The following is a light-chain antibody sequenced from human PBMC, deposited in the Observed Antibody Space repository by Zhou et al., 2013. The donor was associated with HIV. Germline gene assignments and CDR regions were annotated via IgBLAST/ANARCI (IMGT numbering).Light chain of an antibody. Sequence: EIVLTQSPGTLSLSPGERATLSCRASQSVSSTYLAWYQQKPGQAPRLLIYGASSRATGIPDRFSGSGSGTDFTLTISRLEPEDFAVYHCQQYATSPWTFGQGTKVEI. CDR2: GAS. CDR1: QSVSSTY. V-gene: IGKV3-20*01. CDR3: QQYATSPWT. J-gene: IGKJ1*01.